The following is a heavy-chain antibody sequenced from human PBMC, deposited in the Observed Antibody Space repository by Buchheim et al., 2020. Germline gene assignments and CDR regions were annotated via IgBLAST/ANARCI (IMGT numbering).Heavy chain of an antibody. J-gene: IGHJ4*02. CDR3: AKDVQLGAMVLNYFDY. D-gene: IGHD4/OR15-4a*01. CDR2: IGGNGGAT. CDR1: GFTFSDYY. V-gene: IGHV3-23*04. Sequence: VQLVESGGGLVKPGGSLRLSCAASGFTFSDYYMSWIRQAPGKGLEWVSGIGGNGGATYYADSVRGRFTISRDNSKNTLYLQMNSLRAEDTAVYYCAKDVQLGAMVLNYFDYWGQGTL.